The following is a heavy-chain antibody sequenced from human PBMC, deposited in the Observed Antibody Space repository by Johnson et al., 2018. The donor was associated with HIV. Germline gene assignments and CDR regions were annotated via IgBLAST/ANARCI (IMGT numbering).Heavy chain of an antibody. Sequence: EVQLVESGGGLVQPGGSLRLSCAASGFTFSTYDMYWVRQATGKGLEWVSAIGTAGDTYYAGPVKGRFTISRENANNSLYLQMNSLRAGDTAVYYCARTGVLGAFDIWGQGTMVTVSS. D-gene: IGHD2-8*02. J-gene: IGHJ3*02. CDR1: GFTFSTYD. V-gene: IGHV3-13*01. CDR2: IGTAGDT. CDR3: ARTGVLGAFDI.